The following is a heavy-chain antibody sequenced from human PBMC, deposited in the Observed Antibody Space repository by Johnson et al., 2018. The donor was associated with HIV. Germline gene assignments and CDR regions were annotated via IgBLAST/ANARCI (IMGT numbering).Heavy chain of an antibody. J-gene: IGHJ3*02. CDR2: ISYDGSNK. D-gene: IGHD1-26*01. V-gene: IGHV3-30-3*01. Sequence: QVQLVESGGGVVQPGRSLRLSCAASGFTFSSYAMHWVRQAPGKGLEWVAVISYDGSNKYYADSVKGRFTISRDNSKNTLYLQMNSLRAEDTAVYYCARQYRNSGSRTGGFDIWGQGTMVTVSS. CDR3: ARQYRNSGSRTGGFDI. CDR1: GFTFSSYA.